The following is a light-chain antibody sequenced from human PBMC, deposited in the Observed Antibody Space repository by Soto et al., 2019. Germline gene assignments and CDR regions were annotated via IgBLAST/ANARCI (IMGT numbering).Light chain of an antibody. Sequence: DILMTQSPSTLSASVGDRVTITCRASQSIGSWLAWYQQKPGKAPKLLIYKASSLESGVPSRFSGSGSGTEFTLTISSLQPDDFASYYCQQYGSYSPWTFGQGTKVEIK. V-gene: IGKV1-5*03. CDR2: KAS. CDR1: QSIGSW. CDR3: QQYGSYSPWT. J-gene: IGKJ1*01.